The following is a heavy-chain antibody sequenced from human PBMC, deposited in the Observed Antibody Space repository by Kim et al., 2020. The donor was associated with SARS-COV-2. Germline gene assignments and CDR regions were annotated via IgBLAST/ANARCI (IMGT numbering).Heavy chain of an antibody. CDR1: GGSISSYY. CDR3: ARDGGKYDILTGYYFLGYFDY. D-gene: IGHD3-9*01. J-gene: IGHJ4*02. CDR2: IYYSGST. V-gene: IGHV4-59*01. Sequence: SETLSLTCTVSGGSISSYYWSWIRQPPGKGLEWIGYIYYSGSTNYNPSLKSRVTISVDTSKNQFSLKLSSVTAADTAVYYCARDGGKYDILTGYYFLGYFDYWGQGTLVTVSS.